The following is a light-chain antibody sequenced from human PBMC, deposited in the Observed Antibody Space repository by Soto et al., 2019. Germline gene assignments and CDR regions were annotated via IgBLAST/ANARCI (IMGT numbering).Light chain of an antibody. CDR2: DTS. J-gene: IGKJ5*01. V-gene: IGKV3-11*01. CDR3: QLYGNTTPP. Sequence: ENVLTQSPATLSLSPGERATLSCRASQSVSSYLAWYQQKPGQAPRLLIYDTSTRATGVPTRFNGSRSGAEFNLTINSLQSEDFAVYYCQLYGNTTPPIGQGRR. CDR1: QSVSSY.